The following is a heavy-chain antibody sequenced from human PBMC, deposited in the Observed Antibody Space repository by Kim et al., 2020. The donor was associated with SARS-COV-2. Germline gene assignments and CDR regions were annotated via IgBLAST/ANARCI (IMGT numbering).Heavy chain of an antibody. CDR3: ARVGWNRGYDDAFDF. D-gene: IGHD3-22*01. CDR1: GYTFSSSY. V-gene: IGHV1-46*01. Sequence: ASVKVSCKASGYTFSSSYIHWVRQAPGQGPEWMGVINPKDGRADYSQRFQVRVTITRDMSTSTVYMELRSLRLEDTAVYYCARVGWNRGYDDAFDFWG. J-gene: IGHJ3*01. CDR2: INPKDGRA.